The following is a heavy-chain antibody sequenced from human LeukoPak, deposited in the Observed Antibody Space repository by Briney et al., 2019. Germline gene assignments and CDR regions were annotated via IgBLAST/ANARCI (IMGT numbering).Heavy chain of an antibody. Sequence: GSLRLSCAASGFTFSSYGMNWVRQAPGKGLEWVSYISSSGSTIYYADSVKGRFTISRDNAKNSLYLQMNSLRAEDTAVYYCARAPGGYSYGTPNFDYWGQGTLVTVSS. CDR1: GFTFSSYG. D-gene: IGHD5-18*01. CDR3: ARAPGGYSYGTPNFDY. J-gene: IGHJ4*02. CDR2: ISSSGSTI. V-gene: IGHV3-48*03.